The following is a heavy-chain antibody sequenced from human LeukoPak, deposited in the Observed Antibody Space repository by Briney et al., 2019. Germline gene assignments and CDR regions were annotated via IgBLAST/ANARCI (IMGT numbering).Heavy chain of an antibody. D-gene: IGHD2-2*01. CDR3: ARDMPAARAGDYGMDV. CDR2: IWYDGSNK. Sequence: GGSLRLSCPASGFTFSSYGMDWVRQAPGKGLEWVAVIWYDGSNKYYADSVKGRFTISRDNSKNTLYLQMNSLRAEDTAVYYCARDMPAARAGDYGMDVWGKGTTVTVSS. CDR1: GFTFSSYG. V-gene: IGHV3-33*01. J-gene: IGHJ6*04.